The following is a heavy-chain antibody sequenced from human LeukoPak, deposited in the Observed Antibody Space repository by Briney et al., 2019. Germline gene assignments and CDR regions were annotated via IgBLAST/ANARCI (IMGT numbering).Heavy chain of an antibody. Sequence: SETLSLTCTVSGGSTSSYYWTWVRQPPGKGLEWIGYIYTSGSTNYNPSLKSRVTISVDTSKKQFSLKLSSVTAADTAVYYCARPRFGGFLWQYDYWGQGALVTVSS. D-gene: IGHD3-10*01. J-gene: IGHJ4*02. CDR1: GGSTSSYY. CDR3: ARPRFGGFLWQYDY. V-gene: IGHV4-4*09. CDR2: IYTSGST.